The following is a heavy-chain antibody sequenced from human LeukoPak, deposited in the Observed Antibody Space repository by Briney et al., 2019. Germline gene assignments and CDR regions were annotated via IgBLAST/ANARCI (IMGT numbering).Heavy chain of an antibody. J-gene: IGHJ4*02. CDR2: MSSSDDGR. V-gene: IGHV3-23*01. D-gene: IGHD2-15*01. CDR1: GFTFDDYT. CDR3: AKAPVTSCRGAFCYPFDY. Sequence: GGSLRLSCAASGFTFDDYTMHWVRQAPGKGLEWVSAMSSSDDGRYYAASVRGRFTISRDTSRSTLYLQMNGLRAEDAAVYYCAKAPVTSCRGAFCYPFDYWGQGTLVTVSS.